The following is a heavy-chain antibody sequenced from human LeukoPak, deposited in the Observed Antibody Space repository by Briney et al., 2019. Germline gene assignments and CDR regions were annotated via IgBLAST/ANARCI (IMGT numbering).Heavy chain of an antibody. Sequence: PSQTLSLTCTVSGGSISSGGYYWSWIRQPPGKGLEWIGYIYYSGSTYYNPSLKSRVTISVDTSKNQFSLKLSSVTAADTAVYYCARRSSDGVDDAFDIWGQGTMVTVSS. V-gene: IGHV4-30-4*08. J-gene: IGHJ3*02. CDR1: GGSISSGGYY. D-gene: IGHD6-13*01. CDR3: ARRSSDGVDDAFDI. CDR2: IYYSGST.